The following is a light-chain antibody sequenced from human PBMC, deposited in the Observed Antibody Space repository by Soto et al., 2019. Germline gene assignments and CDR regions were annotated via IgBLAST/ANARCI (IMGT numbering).Light chain of an antibody. CDR2: DVS. J-gene: IGLJ2*01. CDR3: CSYAGSYTLRVV. Sequence: QSVLTQPRSVSGSPGQSVTISCTGTSSDVGGYNYVSWYQQHPGKAPKLMIYDVSKRPSGVPDRFSGSKSGNTACLTISGLEAEDEADYYCCSYAGSYTLRVVFGGGTKVTVL. V-gene: IGLV2-11*01. CDR1: SSDVGGYNY.